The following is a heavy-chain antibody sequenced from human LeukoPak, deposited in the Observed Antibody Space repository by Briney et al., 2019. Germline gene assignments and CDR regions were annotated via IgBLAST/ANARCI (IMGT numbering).Heavy chain of an antibody. V-gene: IGHV5-10-1*01. D-gene: IGHD6-19*01. J-gene: IGHJ4*02. Sequence: GESLKISCKGSGYSFTSYWISWVRQMPGKGLEWMGRIDPSDSYTNYSPSFQGHVTISADKSISTAYLQWSSLKASDTAMYHCARLVDGIAVAGDYWGQGTLVTVSS. CDR2: IDPSDSYT. CDR1: GYSFTSYW. CDR3: ARLVDGIAVAGDY.